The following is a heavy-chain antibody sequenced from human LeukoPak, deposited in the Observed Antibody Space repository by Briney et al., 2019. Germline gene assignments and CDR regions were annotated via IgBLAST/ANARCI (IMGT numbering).Heavy chain of an antibody. J-gene: IGHJ4*02. CDR1: GGSISSYY. CDR3: ARDEDTAMVEGGYFDY. V-gene: IGHV4-59*01. D-gene: IGHD5-18*01. Sequence: PSETLSLTCTVSGGSISSYYWSWIRQPPGKGLEWIGYIYYSGSTNYNPSLKSRVTISVDTSKNQFSLKLSSVTAADTAVYYCARDEDTAMVEGGYFDYWGQGTLVTVSS. CDR2: IYYSGST.